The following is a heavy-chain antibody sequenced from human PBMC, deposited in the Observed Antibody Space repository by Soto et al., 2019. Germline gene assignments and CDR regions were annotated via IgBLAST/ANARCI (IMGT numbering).Heavy chain of an antibody. CDR3: ARVRGTFRDRRGYSGYDWPWFDP. V-gene: IGHV4-34*01. J-gene: IGHJ5*02. CDR1: GGSFSGYY. CDR2: INHSGST. Sequence: KPSETLSLTCAVYGGSFSGYYWSWIRQPPGKGLEWIGEINHSGSTNYNPSLKSRVTISVDTSKNQFSLKLSSVTAADTAVYYCARVRGTFRDRRGYSGYDWPWFDPWGQGTLVTVSS. D-gene: IGHD5-12*01.